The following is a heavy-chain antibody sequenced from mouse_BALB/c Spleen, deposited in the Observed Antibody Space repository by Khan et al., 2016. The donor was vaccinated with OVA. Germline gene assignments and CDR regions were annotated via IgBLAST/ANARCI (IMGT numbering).Heavy chain of an antibody. Sequence: QMPLEESGPRLVAPSPSLSITCTVSKFSLSRFTLHWVRRPPGKRLEWLGLIWGDGSTDYNSAIKSRLSLSQDNSKRQVLLKMNSLQTTDTAMYYCARKSARTYALDYWGQGTSVTVSS. J-gene: IGHJ4*01. CDR3: ARKSARTYALDY. CDR2: IWGDGST. CDR1: KFSLSRFT. D-gene: IGHD1-2*01. V-gene: IGHV2-6-4*01.